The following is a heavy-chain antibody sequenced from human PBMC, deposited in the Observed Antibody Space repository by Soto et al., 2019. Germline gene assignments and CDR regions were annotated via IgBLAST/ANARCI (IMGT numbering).Heavy chain of an antibody. D-gene: IGHD3-22*01. CDR2: IYWDAAK. Sequence: QITLKESGPTLVTPTQTLTLTCTFSGFSLSTSGVGVGWIRQPPGTALERLALIYWDAAKRYTPSLKSRPTTTRDTFTNQVVLTMINMDPVDTATYYCARSLIGYYYDSSGSNWFDPWGQGTLVTVSS. CDR1: GFSLSTSGVG. V-gene: IGHV2-5*02. CDR3: ARSLIGYYYDSSGSNWFDP. J-gene: IGHJ5*02.